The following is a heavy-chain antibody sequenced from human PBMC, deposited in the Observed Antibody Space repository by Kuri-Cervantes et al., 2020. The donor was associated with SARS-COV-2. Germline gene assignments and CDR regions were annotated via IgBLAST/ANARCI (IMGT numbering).Heavy chain of an antibody. J-gene: IGHJ4*02. V-gene: IGHV3-30-3*01. Sequence: GESLKISCAASGFTFSSYAMHWVRQAPGKGLEWVAVISYDGSNKYYADSVKGRFTISRDNSKNTLYLQMNSLRAEDTAVYYCAGEQGQFDYWGQGTLVTVSS. CDR3: AGEQGQFDY. CDR2: ISYDGSNK. CDR1: GFTFSSYA.